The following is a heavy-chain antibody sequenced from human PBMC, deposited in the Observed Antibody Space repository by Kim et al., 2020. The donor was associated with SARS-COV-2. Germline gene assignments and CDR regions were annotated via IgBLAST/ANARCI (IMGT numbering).Heavy chain of an antibody. Sequence: PVKGRFNISRDDSKNTLYLQMNSLKTEDTAVYYCTTDLITMVRGITSTYYWGQGTLVTVSS. D-gene: IGHD3-10*01. CDR3: TTDLITMVRGITSTYY. V-gene: IGHV3-15*01. J-gene: IGHJ4*02.